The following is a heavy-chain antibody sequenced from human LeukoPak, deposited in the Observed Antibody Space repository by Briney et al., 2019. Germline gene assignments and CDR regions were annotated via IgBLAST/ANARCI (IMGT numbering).Heavy chain of an antibody. Sequence: SETLSLTCAVYGGSFSGYYWSWIRQPPGKGLEWIGETNHSGSTNYNPSLKSRVTISVDTSKNQFSLKLSSVTAADTAVYYCARGTPHYYDSSGYYYFWYFDLWGRGTLVTVSS. CDR1: GGSFSGYY. D-gene: IGHD3-22*01. CDR3: ARGTPHYYDSSGYYYFWYFDL. CDR2: TNHSGST. J-gene: IGHJ2*01. V-gene: IGHV4-34*01.